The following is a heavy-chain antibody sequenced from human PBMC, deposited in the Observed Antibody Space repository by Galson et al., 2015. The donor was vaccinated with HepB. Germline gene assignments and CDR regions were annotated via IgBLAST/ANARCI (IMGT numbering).Heavy chain of an antibody. CDR2: ISYDGSDK. D-gene: IGHD6-6*01. CDR1: GFTFSSYG. J-gene: IGHJ6*02. V-gene: IGHV3-30*18. CDR3: AKCAYCSSALGPYYYYGMDV. Sequence: SLRLSCAASGFTFSSYGMHWVRQAPGKGLEWVAVISYDGSDKYYADSVKGRFTISRDNSENSLYLQMNSLRAEDTAVYYCAKCAYCSSALGPYYYYGMDVWGQGTPVTVSS.